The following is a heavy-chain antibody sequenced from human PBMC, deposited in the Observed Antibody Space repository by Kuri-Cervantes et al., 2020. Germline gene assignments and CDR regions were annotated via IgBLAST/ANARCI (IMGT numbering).Heavy chain of an antibody. V-gene: IGHV3-7*01. D-gene: IGHD6-13*01. CDR3: ARDAKREGQQLELNYLDS. CDR1: GFTFNNYW. Sequence: GESLKISCAVSGFTFNNYWMNWVRQAPGKGLEWLANIKQDGSDKYYLDSVKGRFTISRDNAENSLYLQMNSLRAGDTAVYYCARDAKREGQQLELNYLDSWGQGTLVTVSS. J-gene: IGHJ4*02. CDR2: IKQDGSDK.